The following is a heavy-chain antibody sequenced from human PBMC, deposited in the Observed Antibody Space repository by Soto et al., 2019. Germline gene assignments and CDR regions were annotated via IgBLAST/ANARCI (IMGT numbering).Heavy chain of an antibody. D-gene: IGHD6-19*01. CDR3: ARYVVTAVVGSVNWFDP. Sequence: QVQLVESGGGVVQSGRSLTLSCAASGFSLRTYGMQWLRRAPGKGLEWVAFIWYDGTKKFYANSVKGRSTISKDNSNNILYLQRSGLRAEDTTVYYCARYVVTAVVGSVNWFDPWGQGTLVTVSS. J-gene: IGHJ5*02. CDR1: GFSLRTYG. V-gene: IGHV3-33*01. CDR2: IWYDGTKK.